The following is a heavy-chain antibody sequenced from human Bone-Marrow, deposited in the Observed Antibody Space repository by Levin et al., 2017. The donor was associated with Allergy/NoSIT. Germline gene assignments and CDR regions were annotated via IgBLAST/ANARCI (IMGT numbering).Heavy chain of an antibody. D-gene: IGHD6-13*01. Sequence: PGGSLRLSCAASGFTFSSYAMHWVRQAPGKGLEWVAVISYDGSNKYYADSVKGRFTISRDNSKNTLYLQMNSLRAEDTAVYYCASLGRYSMYVGPSKVTPDPGYFQHWGQGTLVTVSS. CDR1: GFTFSSYA. CDR3: ASLGRYSMYVGPSKVTPDPGYFQH. CDR2: ISYDGSNK. J-gene: IGHJ1*01. V-gene: IGHV3-30-3*01.